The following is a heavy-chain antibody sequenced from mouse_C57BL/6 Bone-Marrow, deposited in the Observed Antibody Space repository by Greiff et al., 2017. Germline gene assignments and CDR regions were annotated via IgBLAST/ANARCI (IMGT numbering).Heavy chain of an antibody. D-gene: IGHD3-1*01. CDR1: GYTFTSYW. Sequence: QVQLQQPGAELVKPGASVKMSCKASGYTFTSYWITWVKQRPGQGLEWIGDIYPTSGRTNYNEKFKSKAILTVDNSSNTAYMQLSSLTSEDSAVFYCARSGPRGRSFDYWGQGTTLTVAS. CDR3: ARSGPRGRSFDY. CDR2: IYPTSGRT. V-gene: IGHV1-55*01. J-gene: IGHJ2*01.